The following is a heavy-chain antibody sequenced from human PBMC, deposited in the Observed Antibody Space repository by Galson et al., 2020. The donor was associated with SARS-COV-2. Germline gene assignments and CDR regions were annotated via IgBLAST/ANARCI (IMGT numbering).Heavy chain of an antibody. CDR2: IYWDDDK. CDR1: GFSLSTSGVG. Sequence: KMSGPTLVQPTQPLTLTCTFSGFSLSTSGVGVGWIRQPPGKPLEWLALIYWDDDKRYSPSLKSRLTITKDTSKNQVVLTMTNMDPVDTATYYCAHRRLWFGSWGPWGQGTLVTVSS. V-gene: IGHV2-5*02. CDR3: AHRRLWFGSWGP. D-gene: IGHD3-10*01. J-gene: IGHJ5*02.